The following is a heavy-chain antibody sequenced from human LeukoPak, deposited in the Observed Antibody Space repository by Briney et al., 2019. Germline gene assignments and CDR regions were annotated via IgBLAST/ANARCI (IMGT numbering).Heavy chain of an antibody. V-gene: IGHV3-74*01. D-gene: IGHD3-3*01. J-gene: IGHJ4*02. CDR1: GFTFSSYW. Sequence: GGYLRLSCAASGFTFSSYWMHWVRQAPGKGLVRVSRINTDGSSTSYADSVKGRFTISRDNAKNTLYLQMNSLRAEDTAVYYCAKATYDFWSGYYPVYFDYWGQGTLVTVSS. CDR3: AKATYDFWSGYYPVYFDY. CDR2: INTDGSST.